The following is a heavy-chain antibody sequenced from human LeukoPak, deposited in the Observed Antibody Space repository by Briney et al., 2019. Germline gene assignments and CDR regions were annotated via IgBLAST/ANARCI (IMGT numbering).Heavy chain of an antibody. CDR3: ARAAITGTTTRTNWFDP. J-gene: IGHJ5*02. CDR1: GGTFSSYA. D-gene: IGHD1-7*01. Sequence: SVKVSCKASGGTFSSYAISWVRQAPGQGLEWMGWIIPIFGTANYAQKFQGRVTITADESTSTAYMELSSLRSEDTAVYYCARAAITGTTTRTNWFDPWGQGTLVTVSS. V-gene: IGHV1-69*13. CDR2: IIPIFGTA.